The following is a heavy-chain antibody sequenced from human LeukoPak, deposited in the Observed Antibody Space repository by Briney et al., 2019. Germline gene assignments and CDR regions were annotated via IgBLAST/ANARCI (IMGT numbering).Heavy chain of an antibody. CDR3: GRLGCSGGRCYSHSYYMEV. Sequence: ASVKVSCKASGYTFTGYYMHWGRQAPGQGLEWMGWINPNRGGTNYAQKFQGRVTMTTDTSISTAYMELSRLRSYDTAVYYCGRLGCSGGRCYSHSYYMEVWGKGTTVPVSS. D-gene: IGHD2-15*01. CDR1: GYTFTGYY. V-gene: IGHV1-2*02. J-gene: IGHJ6*03. CDR2: INPNRGGT.